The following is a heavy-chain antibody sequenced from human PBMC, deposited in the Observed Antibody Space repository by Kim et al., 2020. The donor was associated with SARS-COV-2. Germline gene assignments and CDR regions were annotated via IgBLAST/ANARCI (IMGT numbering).Heavy chain of an antibody. CDR3: ARALDQDCGGDCYSKDY. J-gene: IGHJ4*02. Sequence: FQGRVTITADESTSTAYMELSSLRSEDTAVYYCARALDQDCGGDCYSKDYWGQGTLVTVSS. D-gene: IGHD2-21*02. V-gene: IGHV1-69*01.